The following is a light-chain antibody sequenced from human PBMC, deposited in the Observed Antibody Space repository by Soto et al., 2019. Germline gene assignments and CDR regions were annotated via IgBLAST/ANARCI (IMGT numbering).Light chain of an antibody. CDR1: QYINSY. Sequence: DVQMTQSPSSLSASVGDRVTITCRASQYINSYLAWYQQKPGNAPKSLIYAASSLQTVVPSRFSGSESGTDFTLNINNLQPEDSATYYCQQYNIYPLTFGGGTKVEIK. CDR2: AAS. J-gene: IGKJ4*01. V-gene: IGKV1D-16*01. CDR3: QQYNIYPLT.